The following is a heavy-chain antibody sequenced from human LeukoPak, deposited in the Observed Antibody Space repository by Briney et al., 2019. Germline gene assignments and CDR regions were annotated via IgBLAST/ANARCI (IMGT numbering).Heavy chain of an antibody. CDR1: GFTFSGYE. Sequence: GGSLRLSCAASGFTFSGYEMSWVRQAPGKGLEWVSYISSSGSIIYYADSVKGRFTISRDNAKNSLYLQMNSLRAEDTAVYYCARESSGAGGAFDIWGQGTMVTVSS. V-gene: IGHV3-48*03. CDR3: ARESSGAGGAFDI. J-gene: IGHJ3*02. D-gene: IGHD3-22*01. CDR2: ISSSGSII.